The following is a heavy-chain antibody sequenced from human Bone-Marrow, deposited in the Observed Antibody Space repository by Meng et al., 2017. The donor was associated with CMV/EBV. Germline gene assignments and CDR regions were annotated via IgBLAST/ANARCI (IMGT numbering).Heavy chain of an antibody. J-gene: IGHJ3*02. Sequence: GSLRLSCTVSGGSISAYYWSWVRQPPGKDLEWIGSIHYSGNTNYNPSLKNRVTISVDTSNNQFSLILGSVTAADTAVYFCARGVYNTPRGAFDICGQGTVVTVSS. CDR2: IHYSGNT. CDR3: ARGVYNTPRGAFDI. D-gene: IGHD6-13*01. V-gene: IGHV4-59*01. CDR1: GGSISAYY.